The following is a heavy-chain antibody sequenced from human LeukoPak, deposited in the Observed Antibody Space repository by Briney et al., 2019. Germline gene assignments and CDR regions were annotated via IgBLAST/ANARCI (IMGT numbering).Heavy chain of an antibody. Sequence: ASETLSLTCTVSGGSISSYYWSWIRQPPGKGLEWIGYIYYSGSTNYNPSLKSRVTISVDTSKNRFSLKLSSVTAADTAVYYCARYFDNDAFDIWGQGTMVTVSS. J-gene: IGHJ3*02. CDR1: GGSISSYY. CDR2: IYYSGST. V-gene: IGHV4-59*08. D-gene: IGHD3-9*01. CDR3: ARYFDNDAFDI.